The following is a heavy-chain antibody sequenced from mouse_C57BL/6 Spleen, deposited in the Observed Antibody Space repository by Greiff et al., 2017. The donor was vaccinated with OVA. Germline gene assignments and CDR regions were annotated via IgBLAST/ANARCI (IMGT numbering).Heavy chain of an antibody. V-gene: IGHV5-4*01. CDR2: ISDGGSYT. CDR1: GFTFSSYA. Sequence: EVHLVESGGGLVKPGGSLTLSCAASGFTFSSYAMSWVRQTPEKRLEWVATISDGGSYTYYPDNVTGRFTISRDTAKNNLYLQMSHLKSEDTAMYYCARDRDYYGSSYDAMDYWGQGTSVTVSS. J-gene: IGHJ4*01. CDR3: ARDRDYYGSSYDAMDY. D-gene: IGHD1-1*01.